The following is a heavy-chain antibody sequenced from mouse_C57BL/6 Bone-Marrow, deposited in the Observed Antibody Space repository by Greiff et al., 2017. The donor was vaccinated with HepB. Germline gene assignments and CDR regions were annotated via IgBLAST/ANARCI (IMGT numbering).Heavy chain of an antibody. V-gene: IGHV1-76*01. D-gene: IGHD1-1*01. J-gene: IGHJ3*01. Sequence: VQLQQSGAELVRPGASVKLSCKASGYTFTDYYINWVKQRPGQGLEWIARIYPGSGNTYYNEKFKGKATLTAEKSSSTAYMQLSSLTSEDSAVYFCARAGIPYYYGSSWCAYWGQGTLVTVSA. CDR3: ARAGIPYYYGSSWCAY. CDR2: IYPGSGNT. CDR1: GYTFTDYY.